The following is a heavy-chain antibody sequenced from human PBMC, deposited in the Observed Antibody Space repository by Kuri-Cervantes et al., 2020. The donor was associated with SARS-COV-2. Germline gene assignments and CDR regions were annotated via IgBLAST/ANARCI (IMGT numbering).Heavy chain of an antibody. V-gene: IGHV1-24*01. CDR1: GYTFTSYG. Sequence: ASVKVSCKASGYTFTSYGISWVRQAPGQGLEWMGGFDPEDGETIYAQKFQGRVTMTEDTSTDTAYMELSSLRSEDTAVYYCARVAPYSRTNDAFDIWGQGTMVTVSS. CDR3: ARVAPYSRTNDAFDI. J-gene: IGHJ3*02. D-gene: IGHD4-11*01. CDR2: FDPEDGET.